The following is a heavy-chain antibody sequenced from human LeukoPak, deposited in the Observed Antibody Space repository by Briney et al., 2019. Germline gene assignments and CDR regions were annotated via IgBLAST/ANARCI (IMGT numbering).Heavy chain of an antibody. CDR1: GYTFTSYY. CDR3: ARDNSKFTAHPTAAAGSFDP. J-gene: IGHJ5*02. V-gene: IGHV1-46*01. CDR2: INPSGSST. D-gene: IGHD6-13*01. Sequence: GASVKVSCKASGYTFTSYYMHWVRQAPGQGLEWMGIINPSGSSTSYAQKFQGRVTMTRDTSTSTVYMELSSLRSEDTAVYYCARDNSKFTAHPTAAAGSFDPWGQGTLVTASS.